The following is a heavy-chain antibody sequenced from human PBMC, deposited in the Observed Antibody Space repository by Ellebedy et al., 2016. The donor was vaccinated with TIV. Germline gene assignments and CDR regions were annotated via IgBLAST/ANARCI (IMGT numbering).Heavy chain of an antibody. D-gene: IGHD2-8*01. J-gene: IGHJ4*02. V-gene: IGHV3-23*01. CDR3: AKFFRKENAFDY. Sequence: GGSLRLSCAASGFTFKDYTMSWVRQAPGKGLEWVAGISGGSRNTYYRDSVKGRFTISRDNSKSSLSLQMNTLRAEDTAVYYCAKFFRKENAFDYWGQGTLATVSS. CDR1: GFTFKDYT. CDR2: ISGGSRNT.